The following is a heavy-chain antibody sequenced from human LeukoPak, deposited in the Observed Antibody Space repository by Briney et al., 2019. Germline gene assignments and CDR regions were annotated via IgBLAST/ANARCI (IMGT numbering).Heavy chain of an antibody. D-gene: IGHD2-15*01. CDR3: ARVDGSPDY. V-gene: IGHV1-8*03. CDR1: GYTFTSLD. Sequence: ASVKVSCKASGYTFTSLDINWVRQATGQGLEWMGWINPNSGDRGYAQQFQGRVTITRDTSISTAYMELTSLRSEDTAVYYCARVDGSPDYWGQGTLVTVSP. CDR2: INPNSGDR. J-gene: IGHJ4*02.